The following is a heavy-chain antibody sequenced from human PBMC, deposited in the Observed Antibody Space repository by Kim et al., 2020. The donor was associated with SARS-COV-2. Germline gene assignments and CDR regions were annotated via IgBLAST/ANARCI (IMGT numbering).Heavy chain of an antibody. CDR1: GGSFSGYY. CDR3: AITPGSITYYDFWSGQRGFDY. CDR2: INHSGST. V-gene: IGHV4-34*01. J-gene: IGHJ4*02. Sequence: SETLSLTCAVYGGSFSGYYWSWIRQPPGKGLEWIGEINHSGSTNYNPSLKSRVTISVDTSKNQFSLKLSSVTAADTAVYYCAITPGSITYYDFWSGQRGFDYWGQGTLVTVSS. D-gene: IGHD3-3*01.